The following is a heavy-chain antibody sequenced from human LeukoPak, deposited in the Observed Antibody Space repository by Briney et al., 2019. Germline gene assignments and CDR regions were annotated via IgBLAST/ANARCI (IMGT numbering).Heavy chain of an antibody. V-gene: IGHV3-23*01. CDR1: QFNFNKFG. D-gene: IGHD3-22*01. J-gene: IGHJ4*02. Sequence: GGSLRLSCATSQFNFNKFGMTWVRQAPGKGLEWVSSISGNGGSTQYADSVQGRFAISRDNSKNTLYLQMNSLRAEDPAVYYCARGAYYYDSSGYYFGYYFDYWGQGTLVTVSS. CDR2: ISGNGGST. CDR3: ARGAYYYDSSGYYFGYYFDY.